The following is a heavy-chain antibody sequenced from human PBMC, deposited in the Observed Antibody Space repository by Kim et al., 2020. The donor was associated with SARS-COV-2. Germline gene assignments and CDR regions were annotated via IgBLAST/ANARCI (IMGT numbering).Heavy chain of an antibody. Sequence: VKGRFTISRDNAKNSLYLQMNSLRAEDTAVYYCARDEYYDFWSGYYGMDVWGQGTTVTVSS. V-gene: IGHV3-48*03. D-gene: IGHD3-3*01. CDR3: ARDEYYDFWSGYYGMDV. J-gene: IGHJ6*02.